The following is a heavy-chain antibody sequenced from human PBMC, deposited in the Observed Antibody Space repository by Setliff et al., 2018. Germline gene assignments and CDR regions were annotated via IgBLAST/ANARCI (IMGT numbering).Heavy chain of an antibody. J-gene: IGHJ3*01. Sequence: ASVKVSCKASGYTFTSYYMYWVRQAPGQGLEWMGTINTGGGSASLVDQFQGRVTMTRDTSTSTIYLELNSLTSDDTAVYYCAISTLSICSGGSCPNAFDVWGQGTMVTVSS. CDR1: GYTFTSYY. V-gene: IGHV1-46*01. D-gene: IGHD2-15*01. CDR3: AISTLSICSGGSCPNAFDV. CDR2: INTGGGSA.